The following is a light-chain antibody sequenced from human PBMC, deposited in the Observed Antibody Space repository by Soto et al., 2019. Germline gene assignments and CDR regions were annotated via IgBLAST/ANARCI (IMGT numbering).Light chain of an antibody. CDR3: SSYTTSTTQV. V-gene: IGLV2-14*03. CDR1: SSDVGGSDH. CDR2: DVS. Sequence: QSALTQPASVSGSPGQSITVSCTGTSSDVGGSDHVNWYQQHPGKAPKLMIFDVSNRPSGVSTRFSGSKSGNAASLTISGLQAEDEADYYCSSYTTSTTQVFGGGTKLTVL. J-gene: IGLJ2*01.